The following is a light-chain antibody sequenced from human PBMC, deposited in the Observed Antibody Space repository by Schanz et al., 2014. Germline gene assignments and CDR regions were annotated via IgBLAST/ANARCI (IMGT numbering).Light chain of an antibody. V-gene: IGKV1-5*03. CDR1: QSVHIW. CDR2: QAS. J-gene: IGKJ2*01. CDR3: QQLNSDPMYA. Sequence: DIQMTQSPSTLSASVGDRVAITCRASQSVHIWLAWYQQKPGKAPKVLIYQASNLESGVPSRFSGSGSGTEFTLTISSLQPDDFATYYCQQLNSDPMYAFGQGTKLEI.